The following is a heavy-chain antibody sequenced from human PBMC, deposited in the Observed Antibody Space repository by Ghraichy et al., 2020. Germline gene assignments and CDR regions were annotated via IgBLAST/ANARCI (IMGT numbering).Heavy chain of an antibody. D-gene: IGHD2-8*02. CDR2: IYTSGST. CDR3: ARDHRVVSGGVVKNGMEV. CDR1: GGSISSYY. J-gene: IGHJ6*02. Sequence: SETLSLTCIVSGGSISSYYWSWIRQPAGKGLEWIGRIYTSGSTNYNPSLKSRVTMSVDTSNNQFSLKLSSVTAADTAVYYCARDHRVVSGGVVKNGMEVWGQGTTVTVSS. V-gene: IGHV4-4*07.